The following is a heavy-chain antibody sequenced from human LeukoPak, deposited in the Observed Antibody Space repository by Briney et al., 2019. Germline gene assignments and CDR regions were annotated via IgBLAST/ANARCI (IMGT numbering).Heavy chain of an antibody. D-gene: IGHD3-3*01. CDR2: IYYTGNT. CDR3: ARDDFWSGYGFDP. J-gene: IGHJ5*02. CDR1: GDSVSSGSYY. V-gene: IGHV4-61*01. Sequence: SETLSLTCTVSGDSVSSGSYYWSWVRQPPGKGLEWIGYIYYTGNTNYNPSLKSRVTISVDTSKNQFSLKLSSVTAADTAVYYCARDDFWSGYGFDPWGQGTLVTVSS.